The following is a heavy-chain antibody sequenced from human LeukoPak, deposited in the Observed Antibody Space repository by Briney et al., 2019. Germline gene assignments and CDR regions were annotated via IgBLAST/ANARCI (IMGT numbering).Heavy chain of an antibody. CDR3: ARVLLSSGWPTGGAFDI. CDR1: GFTFSSYA. Sequence: GGSLRLSCAASGFTFSSYAMSWVRQAPGKGLEWVSSISSSSSYIYYADSVKGRFTISRDNAKNSLYLQMNSLRAEDTVVYYCARVLLSSGWPTGGAFDIWGQGTMVTVSS. V-gene: IGHV3-21*01. D-gene: IGHD6-19*01. J-gene: IGHJ3*02. CDR2: ISSSSSYI.